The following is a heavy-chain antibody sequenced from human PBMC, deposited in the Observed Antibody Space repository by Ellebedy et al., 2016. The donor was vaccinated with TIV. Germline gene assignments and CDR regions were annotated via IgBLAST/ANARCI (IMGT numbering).Heavy chain of an antibody. Sequence: PGGSLRLSCAASGFTFSRFPLHWVRQAPGKGLEWVAVISYDGSEKYYADSVKGRFTISRDDSNNVLYLQVNSQRAEDTALYYCARGGGWYTFDSWGQGTLVIVSS. CDR1: GFTFSRFP. D-gene: IGHD6-19*01. CDR3: ARGGGWYTFDS. CDR2: ISYDGSEK. V-gene: IGHV3-30-3*01. J-gene: IGHJ4*02.